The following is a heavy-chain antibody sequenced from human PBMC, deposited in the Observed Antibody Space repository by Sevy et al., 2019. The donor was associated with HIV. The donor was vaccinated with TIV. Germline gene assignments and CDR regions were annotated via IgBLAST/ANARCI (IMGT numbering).Heavy chain of an antibody. CDR2: INQDGGQK. V-gene: IGHV3-7*01. CDR1: GSSFGIHW. J-gene: IGHJ3*01. CDR3: ARDPDPVPGVAFDV. Sequence: GGSLRLSCVASGSSFGIHWMSWVRQAPGKGLEWVAKINQDGGQKYYVDSVKGRFTISRDNAKSSLYLQMNSLRVVDTALYYCARDPDPVPGVAFDVWGQWTMVTVSS.